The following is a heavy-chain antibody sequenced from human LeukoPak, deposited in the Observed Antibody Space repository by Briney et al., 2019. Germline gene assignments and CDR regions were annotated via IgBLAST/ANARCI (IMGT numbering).Heavy chain of an antibody. CDR3: AREVVLGCFDY. Sequence: GRSLRLSCAASGFTFSSYAMHWVRQAPGKGLEWVAVISYDGSNKYYADSVKGRFTISRDNSKNTLYLQMNSLRAEDTAVYYCAREVVLGCFDYWGQGTLVTVSS. V-gene: IGHV3-30*04. CDR1: GFTFSSYA. D-gene: IGHD3-10*01. CDR2: ISYDGSNK. J-gene: IGHJ4*02.